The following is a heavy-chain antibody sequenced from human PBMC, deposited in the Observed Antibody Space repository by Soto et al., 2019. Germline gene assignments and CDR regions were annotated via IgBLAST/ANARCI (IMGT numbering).Heavy chain of an antibody. CDR3: ARDVGYGLIEY. CDR2: INAYNGNT. V-gene: IGHV1-18*01. Sequence: ASVKVSCKASGYTFTSYGISWVRQATGQGLEWMGWINAYNGNTNYAQKLQGRVTMTTDTSTSTAYMELRSLRSDDTALYYCARDVGYGLIEYWGQGTLVPVSS. CDR1: GYTFTSYG. D-gene: IGHD5-18*01. J-gene: IGHJ4*02.